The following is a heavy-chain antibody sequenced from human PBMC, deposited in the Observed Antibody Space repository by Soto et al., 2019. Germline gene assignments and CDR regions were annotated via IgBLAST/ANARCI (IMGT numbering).Heavy chain of an antibody. D-gene: IGHD3-10*01. J-gene: IGHJ6*02. Sequence: PSETLSLTCTVSGGSISSGGYYWSWIRQDPGKGLEWIGYIYYSGSTYYNPSLKSRVTISVDTSKNQFSLKLSSVTAADTAVYYCARVPFTMVRGVTSYYYGMDVWGQGTTVTVSS. CDR2: IYYSGST. CDR3: ARVPFTMVRGVTSYYYGMDV. CDR1: GGSISSGGYY. V-gene: IGHV4-31*03.